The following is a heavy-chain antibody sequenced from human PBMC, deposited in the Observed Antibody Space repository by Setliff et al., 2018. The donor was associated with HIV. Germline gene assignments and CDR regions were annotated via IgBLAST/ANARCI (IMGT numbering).Heavy chain of an antibody. CDR3: ARAGRGGGSYWTFDY. V-gene: IGHV5-51*01. D-gene: IGHD1-26*01. J-gene: IGHJ4*02. Sequence: GESLKISCKGSGYSFTSYWIGWVRQMPGKGLEWMGIIYPGDSDTRYSPSFQGQVTISADKYISTAYLQWSSLKASDTAMYYCARAGRGGGSYWTFDYWGQGTLVTVSS. CDR2: IYPGDSDT. CDR1: GYSFTSYW.